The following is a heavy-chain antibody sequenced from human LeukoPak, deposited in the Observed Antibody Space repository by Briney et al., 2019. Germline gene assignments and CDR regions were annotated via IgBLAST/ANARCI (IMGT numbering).Heavy chain of an antibody. CDR3: ARHTVALWYFDL. V-gene: IGHV4-59*08. CDR1: GGSISSHY. D-gene: IGHD5-12*01. CDR2: IYNSGST. Sequence: SETLSLTCTVSGGSISSHYWSWIRQPPGKGLEWIGHIYNSGSTNYNPSLKSRVTISVDTSKNQFSLKLNSVTAADTAVYYCARHTVALWYFDLWGRGTLVTVSS. J-gene: IGHJ2*01.